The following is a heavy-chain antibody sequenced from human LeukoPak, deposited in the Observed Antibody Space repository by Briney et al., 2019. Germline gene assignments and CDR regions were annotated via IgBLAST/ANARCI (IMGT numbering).Heavy chain of an antibody. CDR3: AREGGPMREWFIWGDWFDP. CDR2: IYHSGST. V-gene: IGHV4-4*02. D-gene: IGHD3-10*01. CDR1: GGSISSRNW. Sequence: PSETLSLTCAVSGGSISSRNWWRWVRQPPGKGLERIGEIYHSGSTNYNPSLKSRVTISVDKSKNQFSLKLSSVTAADTAVYYCAREGGPMREWFIWGDWFDPWGQGTLVTVSS. J-gene: IGHJ5*02.